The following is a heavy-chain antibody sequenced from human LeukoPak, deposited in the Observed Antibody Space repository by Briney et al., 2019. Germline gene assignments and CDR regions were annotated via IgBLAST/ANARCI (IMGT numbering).Heavy chain of an antibody. Sequence: GGSLRLSCAASGFTFSSYSMNWVRQAPGKGLEWVSSISSSSSYIYYADSVKGRFTIPRDNAKNSLYLQMNSLRAEDTAVYYCARDSVPAAMDVWGKGTTVTVSS. J-gene: IGHJ6*04. CDR1: GFTFSSYS. V-gene: IGHV3-21*01. CDR3: ARDSVPAAMDV. CDR2: ISSSSSYI. D-gene: IGHD2-2*01.